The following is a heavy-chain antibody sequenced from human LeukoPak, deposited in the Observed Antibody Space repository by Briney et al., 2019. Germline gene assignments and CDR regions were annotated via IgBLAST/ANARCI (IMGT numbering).Heavy chain of an antibody. CDR3: EAAGKGDY. Sequence: GRSLRLSCAASGFTFSSYGMHWVRQAPGKGLEWVAVISYDGSNKYYADSVEGRFTISRDNSKNTLYLQMNSLRAEDTAVYYCEAAGKGDYWGQGTLLTVSS. CDR1: GFTFSSYG. D-gene: IGHD6-13*01. CDR2: ISYDGSNK. J-gene: IGHJ4*02. V-gene: IGHV3-30*03.